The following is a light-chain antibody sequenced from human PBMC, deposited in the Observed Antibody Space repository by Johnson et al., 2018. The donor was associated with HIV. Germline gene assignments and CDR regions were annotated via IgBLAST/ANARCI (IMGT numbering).Light chain of an antibody. CDR1: SSNIGNNY. CDR3: GTWDSSLSAVGV. CDR2: ENN. V-gene: IGLV1-51*02. J-gene: IGLJ1*01. Sequence: QSVLTQSPSVSAAPGQKVTISCSGSSSNIGNNYVSWYQQFPGTAPKLLIYENNKRPSGIPDRFSGSKSGTSATLGITGLQTGDEADYYCGTWDSSLSAVGVFGTGTKVTVL.